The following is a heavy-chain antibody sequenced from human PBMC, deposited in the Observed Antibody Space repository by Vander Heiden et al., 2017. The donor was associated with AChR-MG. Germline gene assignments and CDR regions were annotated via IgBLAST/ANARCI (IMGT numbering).Heavy chain of an antibody. Sequence: EVQLVESGGALVQPGGSLRLSCVVPGFTFSTYWMTWVRQAPGKGLEWVANIKQDGSEKYYVDFVKGRFTISRDNAKNSLYLQMNSLRGEDTAVYYCARIWGSVGVGCFDPWGQGTLVTVSS. CDR2: IKQDGSEK. CDR3: ARIWGSVGVGCFDP. J-gene: IGHJ5*02. V-gene: IGHV3-7*01. CDR1: GFTFSTYW. D-gene: IGHD1-26*01.